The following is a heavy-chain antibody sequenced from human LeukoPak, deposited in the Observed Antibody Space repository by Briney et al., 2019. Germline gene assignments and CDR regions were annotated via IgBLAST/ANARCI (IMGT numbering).Heavy chain of an antibody. CDR3: ARQQRIRHCSDGVCTEGYYFDY. J-gene: IGHJ4*02. CDR1: GFAFNMFA. V-gene: IGHV3-23*01. Sequence: GGSLILSCAGTGFAFNMFAIDWVRQAPGKGLEWVSGLSRGGSTTNYADSVKGRFTISRDKSQDSVFLQLNSLRPEDTAVYYCARQQRIRHCSDGVCTEGYYFDYWGQGTLVTVSS. D-gene: IGHD2-15*01. CDR2: LSRGGSTT.